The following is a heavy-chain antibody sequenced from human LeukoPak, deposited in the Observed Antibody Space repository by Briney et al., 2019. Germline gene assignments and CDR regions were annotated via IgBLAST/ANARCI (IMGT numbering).Heavy chain of an antibody. CDR2: IYYSGST. J-gene: IGHJ4*02. CDR3: AREQEELLLDY. D-gene: IGHD3-22*01. CDR1: GGSISSYY. V-gene: IGHV4-59*01. Sequence: SETLSLTCTVSGGSISSYYWSWIRQPPGKGLEWIGYIYYSGSTNYNPSLKSRVTISVDTSKNQFSLKLSSVTAADTAVYYCAREQEELLLDYWGQGTLVTVSS.